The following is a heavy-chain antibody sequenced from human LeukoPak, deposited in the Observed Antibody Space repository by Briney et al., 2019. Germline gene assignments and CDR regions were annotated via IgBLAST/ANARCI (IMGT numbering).Heavy chain of an antibody. V-gene: IGHV3-21*01. CDR2: ISSSSSYI. D-gene: IGHD6-13*01. CDR1: GFTFSSYG. CDR3: ARDQGQQLVPFDY. Sequence: GGSLRLSCAASGFTFSSYGMHWVRQAPGKGLEWVSSISSSSSYIYYAGSVKGRFTISRDNAKNSLYLQMSSLRAEDTAVYYCARDQGQQLVPFDYWGQGTLVTVSS. J-gene: IGHJ4*02.